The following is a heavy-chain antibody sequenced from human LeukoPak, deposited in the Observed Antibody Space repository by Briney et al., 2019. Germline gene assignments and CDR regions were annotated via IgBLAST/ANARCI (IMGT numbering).Heavy chain of an antibody. Sequence: PSETLSLTCTVSGGSISSYYWSWIRQPPGKGLEWIGYIYYSGSTNYNPSLKSRVTISVDTSKNQFSLKLSSVTAADTAVYYCATTSSDTSGYYFDYWGQGTLVTVSS. CDR2: IYYSGST. D-gene: IGHD3-22*01. J-gene: IGHJ4*02. CDR3: ATTSSDTSGYYFDY. CDR1: GGSISSYY. V-gene: IGHV4-59*12.